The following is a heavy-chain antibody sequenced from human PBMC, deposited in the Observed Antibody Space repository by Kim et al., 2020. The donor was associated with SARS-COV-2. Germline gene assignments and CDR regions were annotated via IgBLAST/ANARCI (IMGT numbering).Heavy chain of an antibody. Sequence: GGSLRLSCAASGFTFDDYAMHWVRQAPGKGLEWVSGISWNSGSIGYADSVKGRFTISRDNAKNSLYLQMNSLRAEDTALYYCANFDIVVATGYYGMDVWGQGTTVTVSS. CDR2: ISWNSGSI. V-gene: IGHV3-9*01. CDR3: ANFDIVVATGYYGMDV. J-gene: IGHJ6*02. D-gene: IGHD2-2*01. CDR1: GFTFDDYA.